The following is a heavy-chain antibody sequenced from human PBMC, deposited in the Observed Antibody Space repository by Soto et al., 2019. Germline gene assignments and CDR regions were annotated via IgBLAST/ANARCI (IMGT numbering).Heavy chain of an antibody. D-gene: IGHD5-12*01. CDR3: TIVATSRGAFDI. CDR1: GFTFSGSA. V-gene: IGHV3-73*01. CDR2: IRSKGDSYAT. J-gene: IGHJ3*02. Sequence: EVQLVESGGGLVQPGGSLKLSCAASGFTFSGSAMHWVRQASGKGLEWVGRIRSKGDSYATAYAASMKGRFTISRDDSKNTAYLQMNSLKSEDTAVYYCTIVATSRGAFDIWGQGTMVTVSS.